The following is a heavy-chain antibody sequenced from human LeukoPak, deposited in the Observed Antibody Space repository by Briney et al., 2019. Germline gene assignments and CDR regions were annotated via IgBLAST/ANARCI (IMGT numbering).Heavy chain of an antibody. CDR2: IYPGYSDT. CDR3: ARKRSGSPPFDY. V-gene: IGHV5-51*01. J-gene: IGHJ4*02. D-gene: IGHD1-26*01. Sequence: GESLKISCKCSGYSFTSYLIGWVRQMPGKGLDWMWIIYPGYSDTIYSPSFQGHVTISAHKSISTAYLQWSSLKASDTAMSYCARKRSGSPPFDYWGQGTLVTVSS. CDR1: GYSFTSYL.